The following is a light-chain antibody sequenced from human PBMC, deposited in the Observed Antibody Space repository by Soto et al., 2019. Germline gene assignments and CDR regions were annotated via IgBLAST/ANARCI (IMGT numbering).Light chain of an antibody. CDR2: GAS. CDR3: QQYYSFPYT. CDR1: QSISIY. J-gene: IGKJ2*01. V-gene: IGKV1-39*01. Sequence: DIQLTQSPSSLSASIGDRVTITCRASQSISIYLNWYQQKPGKAPKLLIFGASSLHSGVPSRFSGSGSRTDFTLTISCLQSEDFATYYCQQYYSFPYTFGQGTRWISN.